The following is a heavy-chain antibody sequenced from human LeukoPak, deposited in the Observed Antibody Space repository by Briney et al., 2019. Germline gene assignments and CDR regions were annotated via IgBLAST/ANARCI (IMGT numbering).Heavy chain of an antibody. CDR1: GFTFGDYA. D-gene: IGHD6-13*01. Sequence: PGGSLRLSCTASGFTFGDYAMSWFRQAPGKGLEWVGFIRSKAYGGTTEYAASVKGGFTISRDDSKSIAYLQMNSLKTEDTAVYYCTRDQGEYSSSWYRYYFDYWGQGTLVTVSS. CDR2: IRSKAYGGTT. CDR3: TRDQGEYSSSWYRYYFDY. J-gene: IGHJ4*02. V-gene: IGHV3-49*03.